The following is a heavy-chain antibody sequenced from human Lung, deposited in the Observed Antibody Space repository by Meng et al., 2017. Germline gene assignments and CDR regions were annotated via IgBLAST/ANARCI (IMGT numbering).Heavy chain of an antibody. CDR1: GSPFPSD. V-gene: IGHV1-8*01. CDR2: VNPKSGNT. D-gene: IGHD2-15*01. J-gene: IGHJ4*02. CDR3: ARGSVGEYCSGGGSCYHFDH. Sequence: SGVEYKRPGPQVRVSGKGSGSPFPSDINWVRKATGQGLERMGWVNPKSGNTGYAQKFQGRVTMTRDTSISTAYMELSSLRSEDTAVYYCARGSVGEYCSGGGSCYHFDHWGQGTLVTVSS.